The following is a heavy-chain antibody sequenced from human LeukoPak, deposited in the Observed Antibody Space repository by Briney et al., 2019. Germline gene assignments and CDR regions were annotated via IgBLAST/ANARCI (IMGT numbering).Heavy chain of an antibody. J-gene: IGHJ4*02. Sequence: PGGSLRLSCAASGFPFSTYGISWVRQAPGKGLEWVSAITGIGDFAKYADSVRGRFTISRDNSKNTVYLQMNSLTVEDTALYYCTKRITATAPFDSWGQGALVIVSS. D-gene: IGHD4-17*01. CDR2: ITGIGDFA. CDR3: TKRITATAPFDS. CDR1: GFPFSTYG. V-gene: IGHV3-23*01.